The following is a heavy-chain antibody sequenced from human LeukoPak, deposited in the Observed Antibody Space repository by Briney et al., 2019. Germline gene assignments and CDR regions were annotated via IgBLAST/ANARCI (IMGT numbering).Heavy chain of an antibody. CDR1: GGSFSGYY. J-gene: IGHJ4*02. V-gene: IGHV4-59*08. Sequence: PSETLSLTCAVYGGSFSGYYWSWIRQPPGKGLEWIGYIYYSGSTNYNPSLKSRVTISVDTSKNQFSLKLSSVTAADTAVYYCARSYDLYYFGYWGQGTLVTVSS. CDR2: IYYSGST. CDR3: ARSYDLYYFGY. D-gene: IGHD3-16*01.